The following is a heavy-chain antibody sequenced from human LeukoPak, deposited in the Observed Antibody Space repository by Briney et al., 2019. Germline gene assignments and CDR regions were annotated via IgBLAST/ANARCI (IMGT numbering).Heavy chain of an antibody. CDR2: ISSSSSYI. V-gene: IGHV3-21*01. Sequence: GGSLRLSCAASGFTFSSYSMNWVRQAPGKGLEWVSSISSSSSYIYYADSVKGRFTISRDNAKNSLYLQMNSLRAEDTAVYYRARDVVVAATGVNWFDPWGQGTLVTVSS. D-gene: IGHD2-15*01. J-gene: IGHJ5*02. CDR3: ARDVVVAATGVNWFDP. CDR1: GFTFSSYS.